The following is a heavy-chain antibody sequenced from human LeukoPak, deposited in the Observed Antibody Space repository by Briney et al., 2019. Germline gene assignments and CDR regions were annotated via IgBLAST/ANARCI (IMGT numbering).Heavy chain of an antibody. V-gene: IGHV4-30-2*01. CDR2: IYYSGST. J-gene: IGHJ4*02. CDR1: GGSFSGYS. CDR3: ARGNNYDYVWGSYRLEYYFDY. Sequence: SETLSLTCAVYGGSFSGYSWSWIRQPPGKGLEWIGYIYYSGSTYYNPSLKSRVTISVDRSKNQFSLKLSSVTAADTAVYYCARGNNYDYVWGSYRLEYYFDYWGQGTLVTVSS. D-gene: IGHD3-16*02.